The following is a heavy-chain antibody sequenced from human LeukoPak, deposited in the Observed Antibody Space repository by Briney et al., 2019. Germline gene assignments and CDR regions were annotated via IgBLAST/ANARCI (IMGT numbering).Heavy chain of an antibody. CDR3: ARDAPRLLWFGELAHLVNPNAPKEVNWFDP. D-gene: IGHD3-10*01. V-gene: IGHV1-2*02. CDR1: GYTFTGYY. Sequence: GASVKVSCKASGYTFTGYYMHWVRQAPGQGLEWVGWINPNSGGTNYAQKFQGRVTMTRDTSISTAYMELSRLRSDDTAVYYCARDAPRLLWFGELAHLVNPNAPKEVNWFDPWGQGTLVTVSS. J-gene: IGHJ5*02. CDR2: INPNSGGT.